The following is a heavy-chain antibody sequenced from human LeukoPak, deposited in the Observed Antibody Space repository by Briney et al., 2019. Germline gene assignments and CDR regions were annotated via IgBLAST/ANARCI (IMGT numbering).Heavy chain of an antibody. D-gene: IGHD5-18*01. CDR2: INHSGST. V-gene: IGHV4-34*01. CDR1: GGSFSGYY. Sequence: SETLSLTCAVYGGSFSGYYWSWIRQPPGKGLEWIGEINHSGSTNYNPSLKSRVTISIDTSKNQFSLKLSSVTAADTAVYYCARVTEVDTASYFYYYGMDVWGQGTTVTVSS. J-gene: IGHJ6*02. CDR3: ARVTEVDTASYFYYYGMDV.